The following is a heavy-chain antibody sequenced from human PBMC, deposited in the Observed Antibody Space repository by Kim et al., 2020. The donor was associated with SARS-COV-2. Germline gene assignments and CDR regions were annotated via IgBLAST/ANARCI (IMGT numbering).Heavy chain of an antibody. J-gene: IGHJ5*02. V-gene: IGHV4-61*01. CDR2: IYYSGST. Sequence: SETLSLTCTVSGGSVSSGSYYWSWIRQPPGKGLEWIGYIYYSGSTNYNPSLKSRVTISVDTSKNQFSLKLSSVTAADTAVYYCAREAFGELNWFDPWGQGTLVTVSS. CDR1: GGSVSSGSYY. CDR3: AREAFGELNWFDP. D-gene: IGHD3-10*01.